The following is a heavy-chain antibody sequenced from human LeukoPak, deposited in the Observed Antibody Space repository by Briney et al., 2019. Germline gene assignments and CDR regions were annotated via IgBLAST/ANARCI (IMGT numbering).Heavy chain of an antibody. D-gene: IGHD4-23*01. Sequence: ASVKVSCKPSGYTFTSYNLHWVRQAPGQGLEWMGIISPSGGDTTYAQRFQDRLTMTRDTSTSTVYMELSSLRSEDTAVYYCARGGTAVTTNYFDYWGQGTLVTVS. J-gene: IGHJ4*02. CDR1: GYTFTSYN. CDR2: ISPSGGDT. CDR3: ARGGTAVTTNYFDY. V-gene: IGHV1-46*01.